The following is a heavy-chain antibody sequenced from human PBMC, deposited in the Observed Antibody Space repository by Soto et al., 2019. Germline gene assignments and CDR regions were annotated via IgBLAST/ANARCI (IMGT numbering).Heavy chain of an antibody. J-gene: IGHJ3*02. Sequence: GASVKVSCKASGYTFTGYDINWVRQATGQGLEWMGWMNPNSGNTGYAQKFQGRVTMTRNTSISTAYMELSSLRSEDTAVYYCARPYCSGGSCYRPYDAFDIWGQGTMVTVSS. CDR1: GYTFTGYD. CDR2: MNPNSGNT. CDR3: ARPYCSGGSCYRPYDAFDI. D-gene: IGHD2-15*01. V-gene: IGHV1-8*01.